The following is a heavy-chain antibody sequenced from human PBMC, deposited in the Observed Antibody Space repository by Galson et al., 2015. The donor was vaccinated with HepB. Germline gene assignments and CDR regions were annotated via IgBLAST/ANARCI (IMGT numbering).Heavy chain of an antibody. J-gene: IGHJ1*01. CDR3: ASDGHALIPGDFQN. Sequence: SVKVSCKASGYHYPSYGMSWVRQAPGQGLEWMGWISGKNGNTNYAKKFQGRVTMTTDTSTSTAYMELRSLRSDDTAVYYCASDGHALIPGDFQNWGQGTLVTVSS. V-gene: IGHV1-18*04. CDR1: GYHYPSYG. CDR2: ISGKNGNT. D-gene: IGHD2-2*01.